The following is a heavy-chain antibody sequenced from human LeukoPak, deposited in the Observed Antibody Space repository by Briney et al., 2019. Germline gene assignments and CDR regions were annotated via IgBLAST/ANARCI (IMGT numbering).Heavy chain of an antibody. Sequence: PSETLSLTXTVSSGSITSYYWTRIRQPPGKGLEWIGSIYYTGSTNYSPSLKGRVTILVDTSKNQFSLKMNSVTAADTALYYCARVGSGYSTFYFDYWGQGLLVTVSS. V-gene: IGHV4-59*01. D-gene: IGHD3-3*01. CDR2: IYYTGST. CDR1: SGSITSYY. CDR3: ARVGSGYSTFYFDY. J-gene: IGHJ4*02.